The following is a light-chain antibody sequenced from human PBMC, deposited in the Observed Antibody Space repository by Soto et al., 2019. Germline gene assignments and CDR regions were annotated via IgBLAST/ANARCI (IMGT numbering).Light chain of an antibody. CDR2: GAS. V-gene: IGKV3-15*01. J-gene: IGKJ5*01. CDR3: QQYNNWPPIT. CDR1: QSVSSK. Sequence: EIVLTQSPATLSVSPGEGATLSCRASQSVSSKLAWCQQKPGQAPRLLIYGASTRDTGVPARFTGSGSGTEFTLTISSLQSEDFAVYYCQQYNNWPPITFGQGTRLEIK.